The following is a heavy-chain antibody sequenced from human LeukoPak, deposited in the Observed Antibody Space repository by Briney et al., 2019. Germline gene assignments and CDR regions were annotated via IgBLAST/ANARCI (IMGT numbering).Heavy chain of an antibody. D-gene: IGHD6-13*01. CDR2: IYYSGST. J-gene: IGHJ5*02. CDR3: ARSSSWYSGWFDP. V-gene: IGHV4-39*07. Sequence: SETLSLTRTVSGGSISSSSYYWGWIRQPPGKGLEWIGSIYYSGSTYYNPSLKSRVTISVDTSKNQFSLKLSSVTAADTAVYYCARSSSWYSGWFDPWGQGTLVTVSS. CDR1: GGSISSSSYY.